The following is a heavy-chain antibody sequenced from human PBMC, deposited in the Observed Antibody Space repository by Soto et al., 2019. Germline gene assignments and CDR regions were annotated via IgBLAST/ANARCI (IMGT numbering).Heavy chain of an antibody. CDR2: FDPESGEA. D-gene: IGHD6-19*01. CDR3: ATDHQWLGDYYYGMDV. CDR1: GDTLIGLS. Sequence: ASVKVSCKVSGDTLIGLSMHFVRQAPGKGLEWMARFDPESGEAIYAQKFQGRVTMTEDTSTDTAYMELSSLRSEDTAVYYCATDHQWLGDYYYGMDVWGQGTTVTVSS. J-gene: IGHJ6*02. V-gene: IGHV1-24*01.